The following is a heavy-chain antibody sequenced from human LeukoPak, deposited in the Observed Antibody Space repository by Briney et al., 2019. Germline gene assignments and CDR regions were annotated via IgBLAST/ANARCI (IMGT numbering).Heavy chain of an antibody. CDR1: GVSISSYY. CDR2: IYYSGST. J-gene: IGHJ3*02. V-gene: IGHV4-59*01. Sequence: PSETLSLTCTVSGVSISSYYWSWIRQPAGKGLEWIGHIYYSGSTNYSPSLKSRVTISVDTSKNQFSLKLSSVTAADTAVYYCARGVDRYNVLDIWGQETMVTVSS. D-gene: IGHD5/OR15-5a*01. CDR3: ARGVDRYNVLDI.